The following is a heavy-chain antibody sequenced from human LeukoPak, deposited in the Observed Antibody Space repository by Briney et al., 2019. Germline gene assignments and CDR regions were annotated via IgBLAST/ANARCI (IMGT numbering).Heavy chain of an antibody. J-gene: IGHJ4*02. D-gene: IGHD5-18*01. Sequence: SETLSLTCTVSGGSISSSSYYWGWLRQPPGTGLEWLGSIYYSGSTYYSPSLKSRVTISVDTSKNQFSLKLSSVTAADTAVYYCAREALLYSYGYEFQEFDYWGQGTLVTVSS. CDR1: GGSISSSSYY. CDR2: IYYSGST. CDR3: AREALLYSYGYEFQEFDY. V-gene: IGHV4-39*07.